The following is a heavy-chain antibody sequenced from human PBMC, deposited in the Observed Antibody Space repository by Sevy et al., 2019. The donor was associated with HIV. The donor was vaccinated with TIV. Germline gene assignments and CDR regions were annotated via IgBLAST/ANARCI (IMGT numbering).Heavy chain of an antibody. CDR3: AKGSQSSSWYPYYFDY. Sequence: GGSLRLSCAASGFTFSSYAMSWVRQAPGKGLEWVSVISGGGGSTYYADSVKGRFTISRDNSKNTLYLQMNSLRAEDTAVYYGAKGSQSSSWYPYYFDYWGQGTLVTVSS. D-gene: IGHD6-13*01. J-gene: IGHJ4*02. V-gene: IGHV3-23*01. CDR1: GFTFSSYA. CDR2: ISGGGGST.